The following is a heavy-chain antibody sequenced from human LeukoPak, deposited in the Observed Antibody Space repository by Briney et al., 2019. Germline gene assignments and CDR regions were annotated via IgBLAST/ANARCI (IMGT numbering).Heavy chain of an antibody. Sequence: PGGPLTLSCAASGFPLSIHGMNWLRQPPGKGLEWVSYIINSGGTIYCADSVQGRFTISRDNAKNSLYLQMNSLRDEDTAVYYCARVGRGLYSMDVWGQGTTVTVS. CDR3: ARVGRGLYSMDV. J-gene: IGHJ6*02. CDR2: IINSGGTI. V-gene: IGHV3-48*02. CDR1: GFPLSIHG. D-gene: IGHD3-10*01.